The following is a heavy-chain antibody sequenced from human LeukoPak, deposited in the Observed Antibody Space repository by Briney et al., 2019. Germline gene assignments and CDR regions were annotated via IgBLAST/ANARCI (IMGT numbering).Heavy chain of an antibody. Sequence: ASVKVSCKASGYTFTGSYMHWVRQAPGRGLEWMGWINPNSGSTNSAQKFQGRVTMTRDTSISTAYMELSRLRSDDTAVYYCARGGLSGSYYDYFHHWGQGTLVTVSS. D-gene: IGHD1-26*01. CDR3: ARGGLSGSYYDYFHH. J-gene: IGHJ1*01. V-gene: IGHV1-2*02. CDR2: INPNSGST. CDR1: GYTFTGSY.